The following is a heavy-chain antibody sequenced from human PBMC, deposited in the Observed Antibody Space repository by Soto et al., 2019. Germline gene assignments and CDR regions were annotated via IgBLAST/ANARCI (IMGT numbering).Heavy chain of an antibody. CDR3: ARNGDSSDYRGWFDP. Sequence: EVQLVESGGGLVQPGVSLRLSCAASGFTVSSNYMSWVRQAPGKGLEWVSVIYSGGTTYYADSVKGRFTISRDNSKNTVYIQMNSLRAEDTAVYYCARNGDSSDYRGWFDPWGQGTLVTVSS. CDR2: IYSGGTT. V-gene: IGHV3-66*01. D-gene: IGHD3-22*01. J-gene: IGHJ5*02. CDR1: GFTVSSNY.